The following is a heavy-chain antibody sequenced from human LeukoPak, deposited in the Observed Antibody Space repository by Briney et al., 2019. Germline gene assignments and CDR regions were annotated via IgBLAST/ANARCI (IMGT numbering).Heavy chain of an antibody. J-gene: IGHJ6*02. CDR2: ISSSSSYI. D-gene: IGHD6-13*01. V-gene: IGHV3-21*01. Sequence: PGGSLRLSCAASGFTFSSYSMNWVRQAPGKGLEWVSSISSSSSYIYYADSVKGRFTISRDNAKNSLYLHMNSLRAEDTAVYYCARSRIAAAGTYYYYYYGMDVWGQGTTVTVSS. CDR3: ARSRIAAAGTYYYYYYGMDV. CDR1: GFTFSSYS.